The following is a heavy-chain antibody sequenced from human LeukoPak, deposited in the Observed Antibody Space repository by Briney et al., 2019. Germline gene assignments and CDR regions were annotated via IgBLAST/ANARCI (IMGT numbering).Heavy chain of an antibody. CDR1: GFTFDDYA. CDR2: ISYDVSNK. D-gene: IGHD1-26*01. CDR3: VKDLGRYRNNCFDY. Sequence: PGGSLRLSCAASGFTFDDYAMSWVRQAPGKGLAWVAVISYDVSNKYYADSVKGRFTISRDNSKNTLYLQMNSLRAEDTAVYYCVKDLGRYRNNCFDYWGQGTLVSVSS. V-gene: IGHV3-30*18. J-gene: IGHJ4*02.